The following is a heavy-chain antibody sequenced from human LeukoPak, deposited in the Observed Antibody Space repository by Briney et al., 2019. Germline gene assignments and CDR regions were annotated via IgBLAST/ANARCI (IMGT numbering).Heavy chain of an antibody. CDR3: ARDRDITMVRDLYFDY. J-gene: IGHJ4*02. Sequence: ASVKVSCKASGYTFTSYGISWVRQAPGQGLEWMGWISAYNGNTNYAQKLQGRVTMTTDTSTSTAYMELRSLRSDDMAVYYCARDRDITMVRDLYFDYWGQGTLVTVSS. CDR2: ISAYNGNT. V-gene: IGHV1-18*03. D-gene: IGHD3-10*01. CDR1: GYTFTSYG.